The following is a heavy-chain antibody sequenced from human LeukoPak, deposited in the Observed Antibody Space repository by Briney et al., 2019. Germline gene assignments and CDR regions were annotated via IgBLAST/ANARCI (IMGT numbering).Heavy chain of an antibody. CDR3: AKLGGQEVHNYYVGV. V-gene: IGHV3-7*03. Sequence: PGGSLRLSCAASGFTFSSYWMSWVRQAPGKGLEWVANIRQDGSEKYYVDSVKGRFTISRDNAKTSLYLQMNSLRAEDTAVYYCAKLGGQEVHNYYVGVWGKGTTVAVSS. CDR2: IRQDGSEK. CDR1: GFTFSSYW. D-gene: IGHD3-16*01. J-gene: IGHJ6*03.